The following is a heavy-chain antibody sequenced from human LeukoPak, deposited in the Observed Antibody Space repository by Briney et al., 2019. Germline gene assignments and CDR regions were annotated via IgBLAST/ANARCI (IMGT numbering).Heavy chain of an antibody. V-gene: IGHV1-69*04. J-gene: IGHJ5*01. Sequence: SVKVSCKASGGTFSSYAISWVRQAPGQGLEWMGRITPIFGIANYAQKFQGRVTITADKSTSTAYMELSSLRSEDTAVYYCARAKVYCGSTSCPQHWFDPWGQGTLVTVSS. CDR2: ITPIFGIA. D-gene: IGHD2-2*01. CDR3: ARAKVYCGSTSCPQHWFDP. CDR1: GGTFSSYA.